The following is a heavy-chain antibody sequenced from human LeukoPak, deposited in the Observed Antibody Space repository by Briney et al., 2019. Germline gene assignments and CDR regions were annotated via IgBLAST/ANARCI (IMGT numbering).Heavy chain of an antibody. J-gene: IGHJ4*02. V-gene: IGHV3-30*04. D-gene: IGHD1-26*01. CDR1: GFTFSNYA. CDR2: ISYDGSVE. Sequence: GRSLRLSCAASGFTFSNYAMHWVRQAPGKGLEWVALISYDGSVEKSAASVKGRFTISRDSSKNTVYLQMDSLRAEDTAVYYCAKRGDSGSHKYFDYWGQGTLVTVSS. CDR3: AKRGDSGSHKYFDY.